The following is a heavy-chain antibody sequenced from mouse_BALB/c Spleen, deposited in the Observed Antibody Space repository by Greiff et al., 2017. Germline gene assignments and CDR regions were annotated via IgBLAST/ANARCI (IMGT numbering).Heavy chain of an antibody. CDR3: ARGGKPYYFDY. J-gene: IGHJ2*01. CDR1: GYTFTDYA. Sequence: QVQLQQSGAELVRPGVSVKISCKGSGYTFTDYAMHWVKQSHAKSLEWIGVISTYYGDASYNQKFKGKATMTVDKSSSTAYMELARLTSEDSAIYYCARGGKPYYFDYWGQGTTLTVSS. D-gene: IGHD2-1*01. V-gene: IGHV1S137*01. CDR2: ISTYYGDA.